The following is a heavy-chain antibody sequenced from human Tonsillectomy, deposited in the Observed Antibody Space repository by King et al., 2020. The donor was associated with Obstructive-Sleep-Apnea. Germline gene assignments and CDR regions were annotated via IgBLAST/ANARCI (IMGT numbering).Heavy chain of an antibody. Sequence: VQLVESGGGLVQPGRSLRLSCAASGFTFDDYAMHWVRQAPGKGLEWVSGITWNSGSIGYADSVKGRFTISRDNAKNSLYLQMNSLRAEDTALYYCAKDLTASSSWGNFDYWGQGTLVTVSS. V-gene: IGHV3-9*01. D-gene: IGHD6-13*01. CDR3: AKDLTASSSWGNFDY. J-gene: IGHJ4*02. CDR1: GFTFDDYA. CDR2: ITWNSGSI.